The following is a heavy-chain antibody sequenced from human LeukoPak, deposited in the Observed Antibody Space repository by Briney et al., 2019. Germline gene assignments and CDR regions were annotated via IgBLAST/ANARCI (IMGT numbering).Heavy chain of an antibody. CDR2: INHSGNT. D-gene: IGHD5-24*01. CDR3: ARPQMATTPGRFDY. Sequence: SETLSLTCTVSGGSISSSSYYWGWIRQPPGKGLEWIGEINHSGNTNYNPSLKSRVIISVDTSKNQFSLKLSSVTAADTAVYYCARPQMATTPGRFDYWGQGTLVTVSS. J-gene: IGHJ4*02. V-gene: IGHV4-39*07. CDR1: GGSISSSSYY.